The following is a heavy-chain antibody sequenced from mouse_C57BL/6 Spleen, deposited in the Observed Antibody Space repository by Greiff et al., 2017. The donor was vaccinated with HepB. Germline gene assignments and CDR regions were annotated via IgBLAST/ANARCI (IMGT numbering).Heavy chain of an antibody. CDR1: GYTFTSYW. V-gene: IGHV1-50*01. D-gene: IGHD2-5*01. Sequence: VQLKQPGAELVKPGASVKLSCKASGYTFTSYWMQWVKQRPGQGLEWIGEIDPSDSYTNYNQKFKGKATLTVDTSSSTAYMQLSSLTSEDSAVYYCARGGSNRGYWGQGTTLTVSS. CDR2: IDPSDSYT. J-gene: IGHJ2*01. CDR3: ARGGSNRGY.